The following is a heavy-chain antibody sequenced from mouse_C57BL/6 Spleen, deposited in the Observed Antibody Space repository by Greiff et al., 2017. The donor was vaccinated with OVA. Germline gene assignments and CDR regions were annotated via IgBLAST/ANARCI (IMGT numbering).Heavy chain of an antibody. V-gene: IGHV1-15*01. CDR1: GYTFTDYE. CDR2: IDPETGGT. D-gene: IGHD1-1*01. J-gene: IGHJ3*01. CDR3: TLITTVVAKEWFAY. Sequence: QVQLKESGAELVRPGASVTLSCKASGYTFTDYEMHWVKQTPVHGLEWIGAIDPETGGTAYNQKFKGKAILTAAKSSSTAYMELRSLTSEDSAVYYCTLITTVVAKEWFAYWGQGTLVTVSA.